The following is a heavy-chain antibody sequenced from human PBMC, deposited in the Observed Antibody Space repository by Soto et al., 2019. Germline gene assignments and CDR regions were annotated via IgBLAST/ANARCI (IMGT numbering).Heavy chain of an antibody. J-gene: IGHJ4*02. CDR2: IYYSGST. V-gene: IGHV4-39*01. Sequence: PSENLSLTCTVSGGSISRSSYFWGWIRQPPGKGLEWIGSIYYSGSTYYNPSLKSRVTISVDTSKNQFSLKLSSVTAADTAVYYCAGIYSGYEYHFDYWGQGTLVTISS. CDR3: AGIYSGYEYHFDY. CDR1: GGSISRSSYF. D-gene: IGHD5-12*01.